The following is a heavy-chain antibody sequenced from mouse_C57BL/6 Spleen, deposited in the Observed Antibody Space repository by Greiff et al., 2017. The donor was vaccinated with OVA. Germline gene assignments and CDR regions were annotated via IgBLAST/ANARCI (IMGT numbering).Heavy chain of an antibody. D-gene: IGHD4-1*01. CDR3: ARAGGEVGWFAY. J-gene: IGHJ3*01. CDR2: ISYDGSN. V-gene: IGHV3-6*01. Sequence: ESGPGLVTPSQSLSLTCSVPGSSITSGYYWNWIRQFPGNNLEWMGYISYDGSNNYNPSLKNRISITRDTSKNQFFLKLNSVTTEDTATYYCARAGGEVGWFAYWGQGTLVTVSA. CDR1: GSSITSGYY.